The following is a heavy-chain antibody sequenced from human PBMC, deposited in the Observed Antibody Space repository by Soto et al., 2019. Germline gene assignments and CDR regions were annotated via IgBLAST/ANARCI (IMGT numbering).Heavy chain of an antibody. CDR3: ARGRGVPADLDYYGMDV. D-gene: IGHD2-2*01. CDR2: IDPSDSYT. V-gene: IGHV5-10-1*01. CDR1: GYSFTSYW. J-gene: IGHJ6*02. Sequence: PGESLKISCKGSGYSFTSYWISWVRQMPGKGLEWMGRIDPSDSYTNYSPSFQGHVTISADKSISTAYLQWSSLKASDTAMYYCARGRGVPADLDYYGMDVWGQGTTVTVSS.